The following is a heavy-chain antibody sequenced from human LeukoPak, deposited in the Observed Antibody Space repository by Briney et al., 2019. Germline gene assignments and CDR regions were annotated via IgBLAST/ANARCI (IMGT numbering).Heavy chain of an antibody. CDR2: IIPMFGTA. V-gene: IGHV1-69*05. CDR3: ARGLTYYDFWSGSNGFDP. J-gene: IGHJ5*02. D-gene: IGHD3-3*01. CDR1: GGTFSRYT. Sequence: ASVKVSCKASGGTFSRYTISWVRQAPGQGLEWMGRIIPMFGTANYAQKFQGRVTITTDESTSTAYMELSSLRSEDTAVYYCARGLTYYDFWSGSNGFDPWGQGTLDTVSS.